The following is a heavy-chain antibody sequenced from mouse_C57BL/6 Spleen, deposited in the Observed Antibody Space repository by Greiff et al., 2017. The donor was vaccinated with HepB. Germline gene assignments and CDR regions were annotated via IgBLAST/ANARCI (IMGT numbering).Heavy chain of an antibody. CDR1: GFTFSSYA. CDR2: ISDGGSYT. V-gene: IGHV5-4*01. J-gene: IGHJ3*01. Sequence: EVKLMESGGGLVKPGGSLKLSCAASGFTFSSYAMSWVRQTPEKRLEWVATISDGGSYTYYPDNVKGRFTISRDNAKNNLYLQMSHLKSEDTAMYYCARDQGYSNYVFAYWGQGTLVTVSA. CDR3: ARDQGYSNYVFAY. D-gene: IGHD2-5*01.